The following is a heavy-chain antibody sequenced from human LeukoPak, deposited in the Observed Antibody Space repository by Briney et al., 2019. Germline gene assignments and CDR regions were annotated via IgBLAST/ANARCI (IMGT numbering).Heavy chain of an antibody. J-gene: IGHJ3*02. CDR3: ATGFLTGDALDI. D-gene: IGHD1-20*01. V-gene: IGHV3-7*03. Sequence: GGSLRLSCAASEFSVGSNYMTWVRQAPGKGLEWVANIKKDGSEKYYVDAVKGRFTISRDNAKNSLYLQMNSLRPEDTALYYCATGFLTGDALDIWGQGTMVTVSS. CDR1: EFSVGSNY. CDR2: IKKDGSEK.